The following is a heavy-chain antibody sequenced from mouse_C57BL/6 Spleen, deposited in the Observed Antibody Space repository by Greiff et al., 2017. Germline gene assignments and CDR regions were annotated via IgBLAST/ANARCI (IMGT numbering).Heavy chain of an antibody. V-gene: IGHV2-6-1*01. D-gene: IGHD1-1*01. Sequence: VMLVESGPGLVAPSQSLSITCTVSGFSLTSYGVHWVRQPPGKGLEWLVVIWSDGSTTYNSALKSRLSISKDNSKSQVFLKMNSLQTDYTAMYYCSRHYYYGSSYDWYFDVWGTVTTVTVSS. CDR1: GFSLTSYG. CDR2: IWSDGST. CDR3: SRHYYYGSSYDWYFDV. J-gene: IGHJ1*03.